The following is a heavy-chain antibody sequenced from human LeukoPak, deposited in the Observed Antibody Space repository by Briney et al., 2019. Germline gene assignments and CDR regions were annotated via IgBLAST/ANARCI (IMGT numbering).Heavy chain of an antibody. CDR3: ARWSPAPNWFDP. D-gene: IGHD2-2*01. J-gene: IGHJ5*02. CDR1: GGSFSGYY. Sequence: SETLSLTCAVYGGSFSGYYWSWIRQPPGKGLEWVGEINHSGSTNYNPSLKSRLTTSVDTSKNQFSLRLTSVTAADTAVYYCARWSPAPNWFDPWGQGTLVTVSS. V-gene: IGHV4-34*01. CDR2: INHSGST.